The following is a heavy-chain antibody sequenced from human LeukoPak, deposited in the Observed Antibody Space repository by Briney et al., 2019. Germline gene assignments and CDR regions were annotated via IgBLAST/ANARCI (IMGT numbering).Heavy chain of an antibody. D-gene: IGHD4-23*01. Sequence: PSETLSLTCTVSGGSISSYYWSWIRQPPGKGLEWIGYIYYSGSTNYNPSLKSRDTISVDTSKNQFSLKLSSVTAADTAVYYCARGGGNRGRYYYYYMDVWGKGTTVTVSS. J-gene: IGHJ6*03. CDR1: GGSISSYY. CDR2: IYYSGST. V-gene: IGHV4-59*01. CDR3: ARGGGNRGRYYYYYMDV.